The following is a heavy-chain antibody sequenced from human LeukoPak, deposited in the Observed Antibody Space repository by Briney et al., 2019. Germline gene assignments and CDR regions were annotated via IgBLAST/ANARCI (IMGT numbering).Heavy chain of an antibody. D-gene: IGHD3-10*01. Sequence: PSETLSLTCAVSGYSISSGYYWGWIRRPPGKGLEWIGSIYHSGSTYYNPSLKSRVTISVDTSKNQFSLKLSSVTAADTAVYYCASVLDYYGSGSYLNWFDPWGQGTLVTVSS. CDR2: IYHSGST. CDR1: GYSISSGYY. V-gene: IGHV4-38-2*01. CDR3: ASVLDYYGSGSYLNWFDP. J-gene: IGHJ5*02.